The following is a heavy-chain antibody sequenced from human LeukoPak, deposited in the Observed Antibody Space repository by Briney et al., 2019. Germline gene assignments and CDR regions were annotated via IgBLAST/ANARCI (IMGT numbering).Heavy chain of an antibody. Sequence: GSTNYNPSLKSRVTMSVDTSKNQFSLKLSSVTAADTAVYYCARAGSGYSFDIWGQGTMVTVSS. J-gene: IGHJ3*02. V-gene: IGHV4-4*07. CDR3: ARAGSGYSFDI. D-gene: IGHD3-22*01. CDR2: GST.